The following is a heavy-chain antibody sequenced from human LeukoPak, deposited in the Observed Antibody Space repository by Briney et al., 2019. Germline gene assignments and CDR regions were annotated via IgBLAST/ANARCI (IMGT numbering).Heavy chain of an antibody. Sequence: GGSLRLSCAASGFTVSSNHMSWVRQAPGKGLEWVSVTYSGGSTYYADSVKGRFTISRHNSENTVYLQMNSLRAEDTAVYYCARGAVEMATIYLDYWGQGTLVTVSS. CDR1: GFTVSSNH. J-gene: IGHJ4*02. CDR3: ARGAVEMATIYLDY. D-gene: IGHD5-24*01. V-gene: IGHV3-53*04. CDR2: TYSGGST.